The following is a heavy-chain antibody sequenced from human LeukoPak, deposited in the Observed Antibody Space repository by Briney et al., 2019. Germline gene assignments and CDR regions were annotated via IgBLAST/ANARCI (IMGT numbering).Heavy chain of an antibody. CDR3: AKDVLYGSGSYLDY. J-gene: IGHJ4*02. Sequence: GGSLRLSCAASGFTFRTYGMHWVRQAPGKGLEWVAFIWYGGDNKYYADSVKGRFTISRDNSKNTLYLQMNSLRAEDTAVYYCAKDVLYGSGSYLDYWGQGTLVTVSS. CDR2: IWYGGDNK. V-gene: IGHV3-30*02. CDR1: GFTFRTYG. D-gene: IGHD3-10*01.